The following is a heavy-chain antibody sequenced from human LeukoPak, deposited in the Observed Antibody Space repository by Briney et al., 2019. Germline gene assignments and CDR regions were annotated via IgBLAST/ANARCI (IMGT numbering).Heavy chain of an antibody. CDR3: VMRERFVSSGWYDLDY. J-gene: IGHJ4*02. Sequence: GGSLRLSCAASGFTFSSYAMHWVRQAPGKGLEWVAVISYDGSNKYYADSVKGRFTISRDKSKNTLYLQMNSLRAEDTAVYYCVMRERFVSSGWYDLDYWGQGTLVTVSS. V-gene: IGHV3-30-3*01. D-gene: IGHD6-19*01. CDR2: ISYDGSNK. CDR1: GFTFSSYA.